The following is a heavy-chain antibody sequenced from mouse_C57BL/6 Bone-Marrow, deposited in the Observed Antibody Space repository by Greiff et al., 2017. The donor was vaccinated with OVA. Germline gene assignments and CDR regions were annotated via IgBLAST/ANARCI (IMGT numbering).Heavy chain of an antibody. V-gene: IGHV1-4*01. CDR3: AREDGNWFAY. CDR2: INPSSGYP. J-gene: IGHJ3*01. D-gene: IGHD2-1*01. Sequence: VQLQQSGAELARPGASVKMSCKASGYTFTSSSMHWVKQRPGQGLEWIGYINPSSGYPKYNQKFKDKATLTADKSSSTADMQLSSLTSEDSAVYYCAREDGNWFAYWGQGTLVTVSA. CDR1: GYTFTSSS.